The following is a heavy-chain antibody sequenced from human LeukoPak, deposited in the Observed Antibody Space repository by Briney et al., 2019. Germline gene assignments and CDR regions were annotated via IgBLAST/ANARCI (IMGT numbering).Heavy chain of an antibody. CDR1: GFTFSSYS. V-gene: IGHV3-21*01. J-gene: IGHJ6*02. Sequence: PGGSLRLSCAASGFTFSSYSMNWVRQAPGKGLEWVSSISSSSDYIYYADSVKGRFTISRDNAKNSLYLQMNSLRAEDTAVYYCARVGYCSGGSCFYYYYGMDVWGQGTTVTVSS. D-gene: IGHD2-15*01. CDR2: ISSSSDYI. CDR3: ARVGYCSGGSCFYYYYGMDV.